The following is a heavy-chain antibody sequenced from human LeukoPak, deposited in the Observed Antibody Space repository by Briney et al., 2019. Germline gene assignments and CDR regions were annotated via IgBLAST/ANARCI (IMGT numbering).Heavy chain of an antibody. J-gene: IGHJ3*02. CDR1: GGSISVSGYY. V-gene: IGHV4-39*01. CDR3: ARHPDHYGDYPDAFDI. CDR2: MSYSGST. D-gene: IGHD4-17*01. Sequence: SETLSLTCTVSGGSISVSGYYWGWIRQPPGKGLEWIGSMSYSGSTYYNPSLKSRVTISVDTSKNHFSLNLSSVTAADTAVYYCARHPDHYGDYPDAFDIGGQGTLVTVSS.